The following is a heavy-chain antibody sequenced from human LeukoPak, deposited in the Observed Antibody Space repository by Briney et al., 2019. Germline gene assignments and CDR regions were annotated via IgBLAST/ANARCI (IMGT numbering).Heavy chain of an antibody. D-gene: IGHD6-19*01. CDR1: GYTFTGYY. V-gene: IGHV1-2*02. CDR2: INPNSGGT. Sequence: GASVNVSCKASGYTFTGYYMHWVRQAPGQGLEWMGWINPNSGGTNYAQKLQGRVTMTTDTSTSTAYMELRSLRSDDTAVYYCARDVVYSSGWLVDVWGQGTTVTVSS. CDR3: ARDVVYSSGWLVDV. J-gene: IGHJ6*02.